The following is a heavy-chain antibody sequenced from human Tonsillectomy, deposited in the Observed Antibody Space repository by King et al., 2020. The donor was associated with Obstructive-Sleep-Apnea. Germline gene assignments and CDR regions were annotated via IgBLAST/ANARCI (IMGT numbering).Heavy chain of an antibody. CDR1: GFSFSTRD. CDR2: ISWHERDN. CDR3: AKGEWSSRSIDY. D-gene: IGHD6-13*01. J-gene: IGHJ4*02. Sequence: VQLVESGGGVVQPGTSLRLSCAASGFSFSTRDIHWVRQAPGKGLEWVALISWHERDNYYADSVKGRFTISRDNSKNTLYLEMNGLRAEDTAAYYCAKGEWSSRSIDYWGQGTLVTVSS. V-gene: IGHV3-30*18.